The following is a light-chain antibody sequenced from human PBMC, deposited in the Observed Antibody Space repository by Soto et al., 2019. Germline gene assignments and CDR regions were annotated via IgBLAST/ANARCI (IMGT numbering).Light chain of an antibody. CDR1: QSISSS. V-gene: IGKV3-15*01. Sequence: EIVLTQSPGTLSLSPGERATLSCRASQSISSSQLAWYQQKPGQAPRLLIYGASTRATGISARFSGSGSGTEFTLTISSLQSEDFAVYYCQQYNNWPLTFGGGTKVEIK. J-gene: IGKJ4*01. CDR3: QQYNNWPLT. CDR2: GAS.